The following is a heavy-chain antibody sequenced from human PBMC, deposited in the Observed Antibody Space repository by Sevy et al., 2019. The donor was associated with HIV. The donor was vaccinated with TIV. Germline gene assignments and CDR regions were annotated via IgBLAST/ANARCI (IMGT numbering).Heavy chain of an antibody. V-gene: IGHV3-30*18. D-gene: IGHD6-13*01. Sequence: GGSLRLSCAASGFTFSSYGMHWVRQAPGKGLEWVAVISYDGSNKYYADSVKGRFTISRDNSKNTLYLQMNSLRAEDTAVYYCAKDRYPAAGHADYFDYWGQGTLVTVSS. CDR1: GFTFSSYG. J-gene: IGHJ4*02. CDR2: ISYDGSNK. CDR3: AKDRYPAAGHADYFDY.